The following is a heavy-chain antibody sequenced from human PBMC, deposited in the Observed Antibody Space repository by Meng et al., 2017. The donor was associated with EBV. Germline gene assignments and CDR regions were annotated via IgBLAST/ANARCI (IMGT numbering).Heavy chain of an antibody. Sequence: LALQEPGPGLVKPSEALSLPCTASGGSISSSSYYWGWIRQPPGKGLEWIGSIYYSGSTYYNPSLKSRVTISVDTSKNQFSLKLSSVTAADTAVYYCARVDGDYLRGYYFDYWGQGTLVTVSS. CDR2: IYYSGST. CDR1: GGSISSSSYY. CDR3: ARVDGDYLRGYYFDY. D-gene: IGHD4-17*01. V-gene: IGHV4-39*07. J-gene: IGHJ4*02.